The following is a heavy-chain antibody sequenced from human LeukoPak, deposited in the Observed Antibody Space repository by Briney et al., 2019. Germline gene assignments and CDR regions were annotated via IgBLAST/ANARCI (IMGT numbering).Heavy chain of an antibody. CDR1: GFTFSSYG. Sequence: GGSLRLSCAASGFTFSSYGMHWVRQAPGKGLEWVAVISYDGSNKYYADSVKGRFTISRDNSKNTLYLQMNSLRAEDTAVYYCAKSGSQRRTYYYMDVWGKGTTVTVS. J-gene: IGHJ6*03. D-gene: IGHD3-10*01. CDR3: AKSGSQRRTYYYMDV. CDR2: ISYDGSNK. V-gene: IGHV3-30*18.